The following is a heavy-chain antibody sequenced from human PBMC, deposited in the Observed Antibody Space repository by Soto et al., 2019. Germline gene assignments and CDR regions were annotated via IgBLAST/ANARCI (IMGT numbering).Heavy chain of an antibody. V-gene: IGHV4-4*02. CDR3: AIKGDDGGLFDP. Sequence: QVQLQESGPGLVKPSGTLSLTCAVSGGSISSSNWWSWVRQPPGKGLEWIGEIYHSGSTNYNPSLNRRVNIPLDKSENQFALKLSSVTAADTAVYYCAIKGDDGGLFDPWGQGTLVTVSS. CDR1: GGSISSSNW. CDR2: IYHSGST. D-gene: IGHD2-15*01. J-gene: IGHJ5*02.